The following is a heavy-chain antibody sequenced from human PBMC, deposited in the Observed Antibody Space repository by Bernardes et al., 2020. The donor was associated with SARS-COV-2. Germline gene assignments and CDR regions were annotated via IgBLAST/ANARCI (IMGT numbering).Heavy chain of an antibody. V-gene: IGHV3-23*01. CDR1: GFTFSSHG. CDR3: AKRYWAAPGHGGPFDY. D-gene: IGHD6-6*01. J-gene: IGHJ4*02. Sequence: GGSLRLSCAASGFTFSSHGMSWVRQTPGKGLEWVSGMSGDGTVTYYTESLKGRFTISRDNSRNTVYLQMNGLRAEDTAIYYCAKRYWAAPGHGGPFDYWGQGTLVTVSS. CDR2: MSGDGTVT.